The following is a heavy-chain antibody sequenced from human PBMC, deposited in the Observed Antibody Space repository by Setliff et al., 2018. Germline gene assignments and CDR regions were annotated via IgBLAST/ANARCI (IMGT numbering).Heavy chain of an antibody. CDR2: TYYRGST. CDR1: GDSISTGINY. J-gene: IGHJ6*03. CDR3: ARLDGAGLWSHYYYYYMDV. V-gene: IGHV4-39*01. D-gene: IGHD5-18*01. Sequence: PSETLSLTCTVSGDSISTGINYWGWIRQPPGKGLEWIGSTYYRGSTYYNPSLKSRVTISVDTSKNQFSLKLSSVTAADTAVYYCARLDGAGLWSHYYYYYMDVWGKGTTVNVSS.